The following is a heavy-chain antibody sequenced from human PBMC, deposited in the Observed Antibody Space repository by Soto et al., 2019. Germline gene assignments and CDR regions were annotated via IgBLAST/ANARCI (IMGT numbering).Heavy chain of an antibody. CDR3: VRGVGSWYTRSIDS. V-gene: IGHV4-34*01. Sequence: SETLSLTCAVYGGSFSGYYWSWIRQPPGKGLEWIGEINHSGSTNYNPSLKSRVTISVDTSKNQFSLKLSSVTAADPAVHYCVRGVGSWYTRSIDSWGQGTLLTGSS. CDR1: GGSFSGYY. CDR2: INHSGST. D-gene: IGHD6-13*01. J-gene: IGHJ5*01.